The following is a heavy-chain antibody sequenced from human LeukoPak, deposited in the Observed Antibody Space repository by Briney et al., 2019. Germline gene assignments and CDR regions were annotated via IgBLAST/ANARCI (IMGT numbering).Heavy chain of an antibody. J-gene: IGHJ4*02. CDR3: ARTAVTTFGFDY. D-gene: IGHD3-16*01. Sequence: PPETLPLTCTVSGGSISSYYWSWIRQPPGKGLEWIGYIYYSGSTNYNPSLKSRVTISVDTSKNQFSLKLSSVTAADTAVYYCARTAVTTFGFDYWGQGTLVTVSS. CDR2: IYYSGST. CDR1: GGSISSYY. V-gene: IGHV4-59*01.